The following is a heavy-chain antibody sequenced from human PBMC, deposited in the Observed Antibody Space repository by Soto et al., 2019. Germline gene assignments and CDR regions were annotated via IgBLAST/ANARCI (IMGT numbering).Heavy chain of an antibody. J-gene: IGHJ4*02. V-gene: IGHV3-15*01. D-gene: IGHD1-26*01. CDR3: APSDFRY. CDR1: GFSFNNAW. Sequence: VQLVESGGGLVKPGGSLRLSCAASGFSFNNAWMSWVRQAPGGGLEWVGRIKSTTDGATTDYAAPVKGRFTISRDDSRSTLYLHMSSLKTEDTAVDYCAPSDFRYWGEGTLVTVSS. CDR2: IKSTTDGATT.